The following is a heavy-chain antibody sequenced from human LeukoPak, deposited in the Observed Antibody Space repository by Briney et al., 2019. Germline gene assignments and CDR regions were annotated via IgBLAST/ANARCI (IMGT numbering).Heavy chain of an antibody. CDR2: IYTSGST. D-gene: IGHD2-2*01. V-gene: IGHV4-4*07. Sequence: SETLSLTCTVSGGSISSYYWSWIRQPAGKGLEWIGRIYTSGSTNYNPSLKSRVTMSVDTSKNQFSLKLSSVTAADTAVYYCARDQPSYCSSTSCYYAFDIWGQGTMVTVSS. J-gene: IGHJ3*02. CDR3: ARDQPSYCSSTSCYYAFDI. CDR1: GGSISSYY.